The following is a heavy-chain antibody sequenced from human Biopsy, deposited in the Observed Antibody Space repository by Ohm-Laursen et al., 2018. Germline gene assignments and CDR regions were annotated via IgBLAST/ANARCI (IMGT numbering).Heavy chain of an antibody. V-gene: IGHV1-69*13. D-gene: IGHD1-26*01. CDR1: GGTFINYA. CDR2: IIPMIGTA. J-gene: IGHJ4*02. Sequence: AASVKVSCKASGGTFINYAISWVRQAPGQGLEWMGGIIPMIGTANYAQMFQGRVTISADESTSTSYMELSRLTTEDTAIYYCARGPHSGSHSCFDYWGQGTLVTVSS. CDR3: ARGPHSGSHSCFDY.